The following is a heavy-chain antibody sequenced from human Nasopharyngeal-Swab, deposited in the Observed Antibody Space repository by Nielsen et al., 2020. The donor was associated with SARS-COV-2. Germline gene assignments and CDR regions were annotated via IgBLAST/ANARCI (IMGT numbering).Heavy chain of an antibody. D-gene: IGHD4-17*01. CDR3: ARGGYGAIDY. CDR1: GFTFSSLW. V-gene: IGHV3-74*01. Sequence: GESLKISCAASGFTFSSLWMHWVRQAPGKGLVWVSYINSDGGSSTYADSVKGRFTISRDNAKNTLYLQMDSLSAEDTAVYYCARGGYGAIDYWGQGALVTVSS. CDR2: INSDGGSS. J-gene: IGHJ4*02.